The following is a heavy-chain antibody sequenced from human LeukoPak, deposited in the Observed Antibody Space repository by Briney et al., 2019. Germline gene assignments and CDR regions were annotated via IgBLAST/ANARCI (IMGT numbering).Heavy chain of an antibody. J-gene: IGHJ4*02. CDR2: IYYGGST. Sequence: SETLSLTCTVSGGSISSYYWSWIRQPPGKGLEWIGYIYYGGSTNYNPSLKSRVTISVDTSKNQFSLRLSSVSAADTAVYYCARVTGYMIEDYFDYWGRGTLVTVSS. CDR3: ARVTGYMIEDYFDY. V-gene: IGHV4-59*01. CDR1: GGSISSYY. D-gene: IGHD3-22*01.